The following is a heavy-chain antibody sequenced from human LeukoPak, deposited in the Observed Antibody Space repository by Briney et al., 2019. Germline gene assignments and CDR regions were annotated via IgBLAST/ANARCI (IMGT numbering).Heavy chain of an antibody. D-gene: IGHD2-15*01. CDR3: ARVAAFGHWAFDY. CDR1: GYTFTSYY. CDR2: INPSGGST. V-gene: IGHV1-46*01. Sequence: ASVKVSCKASGYTFTSYYMHWVRQAPGQGLEWMGIINPSGGSTSYAQKFQGRVTMTRDMSTSTVYVELSSLRSEDTAVYYCARVAAFGHWAFDYWGQGTLVTVSS. J-gene: IGHJ4*02.